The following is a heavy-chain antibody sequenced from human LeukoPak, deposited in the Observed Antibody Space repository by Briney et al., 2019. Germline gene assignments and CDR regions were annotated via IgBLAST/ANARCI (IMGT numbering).Heavy chain of an antibody. D-gene: IGHD2-2*01. Sequence: GGSLRLSCAASGFSVSSSYMTWVRQAPGKGLEWVSLIYGGGTTYYADSVKGRFTISRDNSKNTLYLQMNSLRAEDTAVYYCAKVGSSTFRDAFDIWGQGTMVTVSS. CDR2: IYGGGTT. J-gene: IGHJ3*02. V-gene: IGHV3-53*01. CDR1: GFSVSSSY. CDR3: AKVGSSTFRDAFDI.